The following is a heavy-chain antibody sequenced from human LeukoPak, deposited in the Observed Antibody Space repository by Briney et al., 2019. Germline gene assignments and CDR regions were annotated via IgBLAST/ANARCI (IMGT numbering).Heavy chain of an antibody. CDR3: ARHTYGDYGWFDP. V-gene: IGHV4-34*01. D-gene: IGHD4-17*01. Sequence: SETLSLTCTVYGGSFSGYYWSWIRQPPGKGLEWIGEINHSGSTNYNPSLKSRVTISVDTSKNQFSLKLSSVTAADTAVYFCARHTYGDYGWFDPWGQGTLVTVSS. CDR1: GGSFSGYY. CDR2: INHSGST. J-gene: IGHJ5*02.